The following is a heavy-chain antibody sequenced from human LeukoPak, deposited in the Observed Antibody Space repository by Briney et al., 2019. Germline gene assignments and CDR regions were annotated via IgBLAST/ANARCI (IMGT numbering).Heavy chain of an antibody. Sequence: SETLSLTCTVSGGPISSSSYYWGWIRQPPGKGLEWIGSIYYSGSTYYNPSLKSRVTISVDTSKNQFSLKLSSVTAADTAVYYCARLGIGGSYYFDYWGQGTLVTVSS. V-gene: IGHV4-39*01. D-gene: IGHD1-26*01. CDR3: ARLGIGGSYYFDY. J-gene: IGHJ4*02. CDR2: IYYSGST. CDR1: GGPISSSSYY.